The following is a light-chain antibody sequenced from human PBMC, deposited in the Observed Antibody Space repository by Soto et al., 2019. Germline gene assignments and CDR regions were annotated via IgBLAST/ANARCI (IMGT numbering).Light chain of an antibody. J-gene: IGKJ3*01. CDR2: DAS. Sequence: EIVLTQSPATLSLSPGERATLSCRASQSIGGNLAWYQQKPGQAPRLLIYDASNRATGIPARFSGKGSGTDFTLTISRLEPEDFAVYYCQQRSNGPLFTFGPGTKVDIK. CDR3: QQRSNGPLFT. CDR1: QSIGGN. V-gene: IGKV3-11*01.